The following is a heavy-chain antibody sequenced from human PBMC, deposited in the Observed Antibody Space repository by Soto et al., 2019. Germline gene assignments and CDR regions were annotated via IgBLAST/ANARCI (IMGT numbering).Heavy chain of an antibody. V-gene: IGHV4-31*03. D-gene: IGHD6-13*01. CDR3: ASARIAAAAVRAYYYYGMDV. Sequence: QVQLQESGPGLVKPSQTLSLTCTVSGGSISSGGYYWSWIRQHPGKGLEWIGYIYYSGSTYYNPSLKSRVNISVDTSKNQFSLKLSSVPAADTAVYYCASARIAAAAVRAYYYYGMDVWGQGTTVTVSS. CDR2: IYYSGST. J-gene: IGHJ6*02. CDR1: GGSISSGGYY.